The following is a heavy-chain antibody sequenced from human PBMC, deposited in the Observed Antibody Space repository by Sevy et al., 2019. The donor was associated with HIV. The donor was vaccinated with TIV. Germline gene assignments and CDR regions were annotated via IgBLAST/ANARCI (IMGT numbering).Heavy chain of an antibody. V-gene: IGHV1-58*01. CDR3: AAEDMTTFGGHLRVFDI. CDR2: IVVGSDVT. D-gene: IGHD3-16*01. CDR1: GFTLSSSA. Sequence: ASVKVSCKTSGFTLSSSAVQWVRQVRGQRLEWIGWIVVGSDVTNYAQNFQERVTISRDVSTKTVYMDLTSLRSEDTAVYYCAAEDMTTFGGHLRVFDIWGQGTMVTVSS. J-gene: IGHJ3*02.